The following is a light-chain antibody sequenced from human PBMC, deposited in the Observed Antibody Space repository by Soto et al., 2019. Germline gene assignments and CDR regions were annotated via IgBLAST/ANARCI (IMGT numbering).Light chain of an antibody. J-gene: IGKJ4*01. CDR1: QDIKKY. CDR2: DAS. CDR3: QQYDNLLT. V-gene: IGKV1-33*01. Sequence: DIQMTQSPSSLSAAAGDRVTIICQASQDIKKYLNWYQQKPGKAPELLIYDASNLETGVPSRFSGSGSGTDFTLTISSLQPEDVATYYCQQYDNLLTFGGGTKVDI.